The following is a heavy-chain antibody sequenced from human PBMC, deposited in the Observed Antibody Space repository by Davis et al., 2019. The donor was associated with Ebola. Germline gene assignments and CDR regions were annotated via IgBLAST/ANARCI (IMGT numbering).Heavy chain of an antibody. CDR3: ARRVGAHYYDSSGYSLAFDI. CDR2: IYPGDSDT. CDR1: GYSFTSYW. Sequence: PGGSLRLSCKGSGYSFTSYWIGWVRQMPGKGLEWMGIIYPGDSDTRYSPSFQGQVTISADKSISTAYLQWSSLKASDTAMYYCARRVGAHYYDSSGYSLAFDIWGQGTMVTVSS. D-gene: IGHD3-22*01. V-gene: IGHV5-51*01. J-gene: IGHJ3*02.